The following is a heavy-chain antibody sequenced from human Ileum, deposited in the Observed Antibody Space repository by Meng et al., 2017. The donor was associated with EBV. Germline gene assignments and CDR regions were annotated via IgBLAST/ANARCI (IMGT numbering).Heavy chain of an antibody. J-gene: IGHJ4*02. CDR1: GGSSSSSDYY. V-gene: IGHV4-39*01. CDR3: ARRGYSSGWYAYDY. Sequence: QRQRRGSGPGLVNPSETLSLTCTVSGGSSSSSDYYWGWIRQPPGKGLEWIGSLYFSGSTYSNPSLESRVTISVDTSNNQFSLKLSSVTAADTAVYYCARRGYSSGWYAYDYWGQGTLVTVSS. D-gene: IGHD6-19*01. CDR2: LYFSGST.